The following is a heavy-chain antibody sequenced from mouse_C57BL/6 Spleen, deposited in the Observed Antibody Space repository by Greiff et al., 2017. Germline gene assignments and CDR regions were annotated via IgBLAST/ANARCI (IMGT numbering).Heavy chain of an antibody. D-gene: IGHD1-1*01. CDR2: ISSGGDYI. CDR3: TRDRYYGTKPAWFAY. CDR1: GFTFSSYA. V-gene: IGHV5-9-1*02. Sequence: DVMLVESGEGLVKPGGSLKLSCAASGFTFSSYAMSWVRQTPAKRLEWVAYISSGGDYIYYADTVKGRFTISRDNARNTLYLQVRSLKSEDTAMYYGTRDRYYGTKPAWFAYWGQGTLVTVSA. J-gene: IGHJ3*01.